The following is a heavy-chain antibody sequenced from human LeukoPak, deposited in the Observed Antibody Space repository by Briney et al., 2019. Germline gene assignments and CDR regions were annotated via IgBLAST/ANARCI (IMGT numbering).Heavy chain of an antibody. CDR2: IYHSGST. CDR1: GGSFSGYY. J-gene: IGHJ5*02. CDR3: ARGDITMVRGVRDNWFDP. D-gene: IGHD3-10*01. Sequence: SETLSLTCAVYGGSFSGYYWGWIRQPPGKGLEWIGSIYHSGSTYYNPSLKSRVTISVDTSKNQFSLNLSSVTAADTAVYYCARGDITMVRGVRDNWFDPWGQGTLVTVSS. V-gene: IGHV4-38-2*01.